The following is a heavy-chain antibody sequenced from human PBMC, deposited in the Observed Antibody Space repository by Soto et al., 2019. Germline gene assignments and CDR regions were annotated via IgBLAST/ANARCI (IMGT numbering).Heavy chain of an antibody. J-gene: IGHJ4*02. V-gene: IGHV3-9*01. D-gene: IGHD6-19*01. CDR2: ISWNSGAI. CDR1: GFTVDDYV. CDR3: EKSRSSGWSPPDY. Sequence: PLRSSCAASGFTVDDYVMFWVRQPPGKGLEWVSGISWNSGAIGYADAVKGRFTISRDNAKNSLYLQMSSLRPEDTAFYYCEKSRSSGWSPPDYWGQGTLVTVSS.